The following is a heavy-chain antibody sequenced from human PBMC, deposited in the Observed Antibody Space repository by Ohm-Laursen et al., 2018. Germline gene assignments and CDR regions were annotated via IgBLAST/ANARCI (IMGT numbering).Heavy chain of an antibody. J-gene: IGHJ6*02. CDR2: ISSSGSTI. CDR3: ARDLSTDYDFWSGYYRAGYGMDV. V-gene: IGHV3-48*03. D-gene: IGHD3-3*01. Sequence: SLRLSCSASGFTFSSYEMNWVRQAPGKGLEWVSYISSSGSTIYYADSVKGRFTISRDNAKNSLYLQMNSLRAEDTAVYYCARDLSTDYDFWSGYYRAGYGMDVWGQGTTVTVSS. CDR1: GFTFSSYE.